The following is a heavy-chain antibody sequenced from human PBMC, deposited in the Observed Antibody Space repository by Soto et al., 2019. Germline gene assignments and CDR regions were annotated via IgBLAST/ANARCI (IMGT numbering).Heavy chain of an antibody. D-gene: IGHD2-15*01. J-gene: IGHJ6*02. CDR3: ARDARVVVAARYYYYGMDV. Sequence: SETLSLTCTVSGGSISSSSDYWGWIRQHPGKGLEWIGYIYYSGSTYYNPSLKSRVTISVDTSKNQFSLKLSSVTAADTAVYYCARDARVVVAARYYYYGMDVWGQGTTVTVSS. CDR2: IYYSGST. V-gene: IGHV4-31*03. CDR1: GGSISSSSDY.